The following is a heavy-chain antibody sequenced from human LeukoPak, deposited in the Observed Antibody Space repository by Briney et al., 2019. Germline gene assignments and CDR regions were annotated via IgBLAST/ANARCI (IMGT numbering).Heavy chain of an antibody. Sequence: GGSLRLSCAASGFTFSSYAMSWVRQAPGKGLEWVANIKQDGSEKYYVDSVKGRFTISRDNAKNSLYLQMNSLRAEDTAAYYCARLTTFDYWGQGTLVTVSS. D-gene: IGHD1-14*01. V-gene: IGHV3-7*03. CDR3: ARLTTFDY. CDR1: GFTFSSYA. CDR2: IKQDGSEK. J-gene: IGHJ4*02.